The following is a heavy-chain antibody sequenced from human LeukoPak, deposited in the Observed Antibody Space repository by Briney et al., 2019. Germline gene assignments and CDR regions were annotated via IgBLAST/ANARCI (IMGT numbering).Heavy chain of an antibody. D-gene: IGHD4-17*01. CDR3: ARNYYGDYLPIGYYYYYYMDV. Sequence: PSETLSLTCTVSGGSISSSGYYWGWIRQPPGKGLEWIGSIYYSGSTYYNPSLKRRVTISVDTSKNQFSLKLSSVTAADTAVYYCARNYYGDYLPIGYYYYYYMDVWGKGTTATVSS. CDR1: GGSISSSGYY. J-gene: IGHJ6*03. V-gene: IGHV4-39*01. CDR2: IYYSGST.